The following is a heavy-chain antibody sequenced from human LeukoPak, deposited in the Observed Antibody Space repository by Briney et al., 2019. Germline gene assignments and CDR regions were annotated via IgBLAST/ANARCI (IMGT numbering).Heavy chain of an antibody. V-gene: IGHV4-34*01. D-gene: IGHD2-2*01. CDR1: GGSISSYY. Sequence: SETLSLTCTVSGGSISSYYWSWIRQPPGKGLEWIGEINHSGSTNYNPSLKSRVTISVDTSKNQFSLKLSSVTAADTAVYYCARRRGPRRYCSSTSCHGPAFDPWGQGTLVTVSS. CDR2: INHSGST. CDR3: ARRRGPRRYCSSTSCHGPAFDP. J-gene: IGHJ5*02.